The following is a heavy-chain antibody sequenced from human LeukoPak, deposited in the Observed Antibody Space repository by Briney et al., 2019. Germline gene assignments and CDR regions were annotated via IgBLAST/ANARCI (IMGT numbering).Heavy chain of an antibody. Sequence: GGSLRLSCAASGYIFSDHAMHWVRQAPGKGLEWVAVISYDGSNKYYADSVKGRFTISRDNSKNTLYLQMNSLRAEDTVVYYCERNKGARLGYCSSTSCYGDYYYGREVGGKGPT. J-gene: IGHJ6*04. D-gene: IGHD2-2*01. CDR1: GYIFSDHA. CDR3: ERNKGARLGYCSSTSCYGDYYYGREV. V-gene: IGHV3-30-3*01. CDR2: ISYDGSNK.